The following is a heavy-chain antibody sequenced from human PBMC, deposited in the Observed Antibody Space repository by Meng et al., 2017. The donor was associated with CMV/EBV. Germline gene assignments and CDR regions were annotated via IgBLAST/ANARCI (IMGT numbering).Heavy chain of an antibody. J-gene: IGHJ4*02. V-gene: IGHV3-11*01. CDR1: GFTFSDYY. CDR2: ISSSGSTI. D-gene: IGHD3-3*01. Sequence: AGSLSLSCAASGFTFSDYYMSWICQAPGKGLEWVSYISSSGSTIYYADSVKGRFTISRDNAKNSLYLQMNSLRAEDTAVYYCARVGRFLEWLDPEYYFDYWGQGTLVTVSS. CDR3: ARVGRFLEWLDPEYYFDY.